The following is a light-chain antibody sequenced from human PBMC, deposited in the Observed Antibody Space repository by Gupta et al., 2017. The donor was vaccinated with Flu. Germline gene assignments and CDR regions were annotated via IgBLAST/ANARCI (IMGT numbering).Light chain of an antibody. J-gene: IGLJ2*01. CDR1: SSNIGINY. Sequence: QSVLTQPPSAAGTPGQRVIISCSGSSSNIGINYVDWYQHLPGTAPKSLIYRNVRRPSGVPARFSGSTSGTSASLAISALRSEDEADYYCATWDDYLSGVVFGGGTKLTVL. CDR2: RNV. CDR3: ATWDDYLSGVV. V-gene: IGLV1-47*01.